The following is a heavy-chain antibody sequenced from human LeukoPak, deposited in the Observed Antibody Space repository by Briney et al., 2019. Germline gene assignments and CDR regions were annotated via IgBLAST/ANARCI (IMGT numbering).Heavy chain of an antibody. CDR3: TKVRSSRCWYFFDH. CDR1: GFTFSNYW. Sequence: GGSLRLSCAASGFTFSNYWMHWVRQAPGKGLVWVSRICSDGSSTTYADSVKGRFTISRDNAKNTLSLQMNSMRGEDTAVYYCTKVRSSRCWYFFDHWGQGTLVPVSS. D-gene: IGHD6-19*01. V-gene: IGHV3-74*01. J-gene: IGHJ4*02. CDR2: ICSDGSST.